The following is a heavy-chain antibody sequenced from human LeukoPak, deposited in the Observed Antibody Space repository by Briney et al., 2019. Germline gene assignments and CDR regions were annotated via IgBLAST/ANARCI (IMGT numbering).Heavy chain of an antibody. Sequence: GSGRLSCAASGFPFSDHEMNWVSQAPGKGLEWVSYISSSGSDKYYPDSVKGRFTISRDNAKNSLYLQMNSLRAEDTAVYYCARRTSGAFAIWGQGTNVPVSS. CDR2: ISSSGSDK. CDR1: GFPFSDHE. J-gene: IGHJ3*02. CDR3: ARRTSGAFAI. V-gene: IGHV3-48*03.